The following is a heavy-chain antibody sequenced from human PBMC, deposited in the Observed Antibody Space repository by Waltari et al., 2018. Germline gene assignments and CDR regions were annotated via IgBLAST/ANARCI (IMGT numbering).Heavy chain of an antibody. J-gene: IGHJ4*02. Sequence: QVQPVEPGGGVVQPGGSLRPACAASGLTFSSYGLPGVRQAPGKGLEWVAFIRYDGSNKYYADSVKGRFTISRDNSKNTLYLQMNSLRAEDTAVYYSWITGVDRGFDYWGQGTLVTVSS. V-gene: IGHV3-30*02. D-gene: IGHD7-27*01. CDR3: WITGVDRGFDY. CDR2: IRYDGSNK. CDR1: GLTFSSYG.